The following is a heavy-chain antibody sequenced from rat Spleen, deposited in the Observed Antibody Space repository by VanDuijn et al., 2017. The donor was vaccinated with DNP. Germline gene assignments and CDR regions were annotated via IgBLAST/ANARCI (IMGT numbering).Heavy chain of an antibody. V-gene: IGHV5-19*01. CDR2: ISPRHNIV. CDR3: VREGTTTWFAY. J-gene: IGHJ3*01. Sequence: EVQLVESGGALVQPGRSLKLSCAASGFTFSNYGFHWIRQAPTKGLEWVSSISPRHNIVHYRDSVKGRFTISRNNAENTLYLQMNSLRSEDTATYYCVREGTTTWFAYWGQGTLVTVSS. CDR1: GFTFSNYG. D-gene: IGHD1-8*01.